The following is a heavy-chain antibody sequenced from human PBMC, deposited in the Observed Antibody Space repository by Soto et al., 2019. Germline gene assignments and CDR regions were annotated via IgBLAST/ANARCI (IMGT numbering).Heavy chain of an antibody. Sequence: PGGSLRLSCAASGFTFSSYAMSWVRQAPGKGLEWVSAISGSGGSTYYADSVKGRFTISRDNSKNTLYLQMNRLRAEDTAVYYCAKDQRRILWFGEENAFDIWGQGTMVTVSS. V-gene: IGHV3-23*01. J-gene: IGHJ3*02. D-gene: IGHD3-10*01. CDR2: ISGSGGST. CDR3: AKDQRRILWFGEENAFDI. CDR1: GFTFSSYA.